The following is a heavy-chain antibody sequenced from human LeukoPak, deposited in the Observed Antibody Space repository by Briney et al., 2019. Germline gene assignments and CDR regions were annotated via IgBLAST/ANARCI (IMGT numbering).Heavy chain of an antibody. D-gene: IGHD6-13*01. J-gene: IGHJ5*02. Sequence: GASVKVSCKASGYTFTGYYMHWVRQAPGQGLEWMGWINPNSGGTNYAQKFQGRVTMTRDTSISTAYMELSRLRSDDTAVYYCARSSSSWYPNNWFDPWGQGTLVTVSS. CDR2: INPNSGGT. CDR1: GYTFTGYY. V-gene: IGHV1-2*02. CDR3: ARSSSSWYPNNWFDP.